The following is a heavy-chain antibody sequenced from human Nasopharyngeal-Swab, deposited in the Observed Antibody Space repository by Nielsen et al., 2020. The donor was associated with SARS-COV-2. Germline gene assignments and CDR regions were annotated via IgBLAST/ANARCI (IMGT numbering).Heavy chain of an antibody. CDR3: AKDIGYSSPQGMDV. Sequence: GGSLRLSCAASGFTFDDYAMHWVRQAPGKGLEWVSGISWNSGSIGYADSVKGRFTISRDNAKNSLYLQINSLRAEDMALYYCAKDIGYSSPQGMDVWGQGTTVTVSS. V-gene: IGHV3-9*03. D-gene: IGHD6-13*01. CDR2: ISWNSGSI. J-gene: IGHJ6*02. CDR1: GFTFDDYA.